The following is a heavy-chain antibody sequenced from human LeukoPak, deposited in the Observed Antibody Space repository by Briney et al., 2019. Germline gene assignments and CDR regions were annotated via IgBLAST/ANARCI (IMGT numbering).Heavy chain of an antibody. Sequence: GASVKVSCKASGYTFTSYGISWVRQAPGQGLEWMGWISAYNGSTNYAQKFQGRVTMTTDTSTSTAYMELRSLRSEDTALYYCARDGIMTWIGDSPYRALDIWGQGTMVTVSS. J-gene: IGHJ3*02. CDR3: ARDGIMTWIGDSPYRALDI. D-gene: IGHD3-10*01. CDR2: ISAYNGST. CDR1: GYTFTSYG. V-gene: IGHV1-18*01.